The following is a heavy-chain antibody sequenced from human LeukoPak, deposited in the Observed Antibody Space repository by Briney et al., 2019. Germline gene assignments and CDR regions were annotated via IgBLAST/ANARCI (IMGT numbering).Heavy chain of an antibody. V-gene: IGHV1-2*02. CDR1: GYTFIGYY. CDR3: ASGSSFDSSGRGFDY. D-gene: IGHD3-22*01. CDR2: INPKSGGT. J-gene: IGHJ4*02. Sequence: GASVKVSCKASGYTFIGYYMHWVRQAPGQGLEWMGWINPKSGGTNYAQKFQGRVTMTRDTSISTAYMELSRLRFDDTAVYYCASGSSFDSSGRGFDYWGQGTLVTVSS.